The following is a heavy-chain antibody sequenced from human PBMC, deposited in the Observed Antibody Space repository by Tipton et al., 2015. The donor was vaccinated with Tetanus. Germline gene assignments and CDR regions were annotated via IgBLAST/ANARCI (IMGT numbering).Heavy chain of an antibody. CDR3: ARRPFYGDLIDSLDS. J-gene: IGHJ4*02. Sequence: TLSLTCTVSGGSINNYYWSWIRQPPGKGLEWIGRIYTSGSTNYNPSLKSRVTMSVDTSKNQFSLKLSSVTAADTAVYYCARRPFYGDLIDSLDSWGQGTRVTVSS. D-gene: IGHD4-17*01. CDR2: IYTSGST. CDR1: GGSINNYY. V-gene: IGHV4-4*07.